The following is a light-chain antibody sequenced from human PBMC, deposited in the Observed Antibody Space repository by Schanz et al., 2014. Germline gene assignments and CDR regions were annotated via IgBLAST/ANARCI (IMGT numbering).Light chain of an antibody. CDR3: QQYKTSPPT. V-gene: IGKV3-20*01. CDR2: GTS. CDR1: QSVVSNY. J-gene: IGKJ4*01. Sequence: EIVLTQSPGTLSLSPGETATLSCRASQSVVSNYVVWYQKKPGQAPRLLIYGTSTRASAVPDRFSGSGSGTDFSLTITRLEPEDFAVYYCQQYKTSPPTFGGGTRVEIK.